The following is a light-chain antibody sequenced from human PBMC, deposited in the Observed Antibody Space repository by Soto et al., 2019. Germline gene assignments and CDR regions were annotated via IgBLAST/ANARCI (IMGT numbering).Light chain of an antibody. V-gene: IGLV2-14*01. J-gene: IGLJ1*01. CDR3: GSYTLGGARYV. CDR2: EVS. Sequence: QSALTQPASVSGSPGQSIIISCTGTSSDVGGYNYVSWYQQHPGKAPKLMIYEVSYRPSGVSDRFSASKSGNTASLTISGLQAEDEADYFCGSYTLGGARYVFGGGTKLTVL. CDR1: SSDVGGYNY.